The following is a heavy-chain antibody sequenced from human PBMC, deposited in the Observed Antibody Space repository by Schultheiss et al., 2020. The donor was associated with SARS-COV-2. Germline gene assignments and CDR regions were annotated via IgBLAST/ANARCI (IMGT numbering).Heavy chain of an antibody. J-gene: IGHJ3*02. CDR2: IDWDDDK. Sequence: SGPTLVKPTQTLTLTCTFSGFSLSTSGMCVSWIRQPPGKALEWLARIDWDDDKRYSPSLKSRLTITKDTSKNQVVLTMTNMDPVDTATYYCAHRAGAVAGMDAFDIWGQGTMVTVSS. CDR3: AHRAGAVAGMDAFDI. CDR1: GFSLSTSGMC. D-gene: IGHD6-19*01. V-gene: IGHV2-5*08.